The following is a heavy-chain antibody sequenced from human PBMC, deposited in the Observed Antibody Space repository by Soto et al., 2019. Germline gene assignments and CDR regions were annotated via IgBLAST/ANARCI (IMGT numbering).Heavy chain of an antibody. D-gene: IGHD1-1*01. J-gene: IGHJ4*02. CDR3: ARDNNWADY. V-gene: IGHV1-3*01. CDR1: GYTFANPA. Sequence: QVQLVQSGTEVKEPGASVKVSCKASGYTFANPAMRWVRQAPGQRLEWMGWINAANGNTKYAQRFQGRLTMSRDTSASTAVMELSGRRYEDTAVYYCARDNNWADYWGQGTLVTVSS. CDR2: INAANGNT.